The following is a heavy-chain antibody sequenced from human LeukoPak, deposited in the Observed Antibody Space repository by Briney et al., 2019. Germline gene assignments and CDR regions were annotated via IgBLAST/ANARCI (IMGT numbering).Heavy chain of an antibody. CDR1: GAAISNDY. J-gene: IGHJ4*02. Sequence: PSETLSLTCTISGAAISNDYWGWVRHPPGKGLEWIASASTYYSSSLESRVTMSIDTSKNQFSLRLTSLTAADTAVYYRGRHAAFAPFDLWGQGSLVTVSS. CDR3: GRHAAFAPFDL. CDR2: AST. V-gene: IGHV4-39*01.